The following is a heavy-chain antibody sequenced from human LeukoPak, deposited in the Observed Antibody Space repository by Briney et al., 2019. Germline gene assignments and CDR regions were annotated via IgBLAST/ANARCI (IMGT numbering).Heavy chain of an antibody. Sequence: GGSLRLSCAASGFTFDDYTMHWVRQAPGKGLEWVSLISWDGGSTYYADSVKGRFTISRDNSKNSLYLQMNSLRTEDTALYYCAKGTSGSYYDAFDIWGQGTMVTVSS. CDR3: AKGTSGSYYDAFDI. CDR1: GFTFDDYT. D-gene: IGHD1-26*01. J-gene: IGHJ3*02. CDR2: ISWDGGST. V-gene: IGHV3-43*01.